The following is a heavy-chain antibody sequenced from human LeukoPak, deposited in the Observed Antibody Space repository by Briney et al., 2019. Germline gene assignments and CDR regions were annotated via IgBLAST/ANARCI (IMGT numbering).Heavy chain of an antibody. Sequence: GGSLRLSCAASGFTFSSYSMNWVRQAPGKGLEWVSSISSSSSYIYYADSVKGRFTISRDNAKNSLYLQMSSLRAEDTAVYYCARDGPHQIYIYSSGWYLDYWGQGTLVTVSS. J-gene: IGHJ4*02. CDR3: ARDGPHQIYIYSSGWYLDY. CDR1: GFTFSSYS. V-gene: IGHV3-21*01. D-gene: IGHD6-19*01. CDR2: ISSSSSYI.